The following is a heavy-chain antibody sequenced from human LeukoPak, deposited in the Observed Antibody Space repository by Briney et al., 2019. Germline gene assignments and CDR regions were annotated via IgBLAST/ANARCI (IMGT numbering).Heavy chain of an antibody. J-gene: IGHJ3*02. Sequence: SETLSLTCTVSGGSISSYYWSWIRQPPGKGLEWIGYIYYSGSTNYNPSLKSRVTISVDTSKSQFSLKLSSVTAADTAVYYCARDLRDYGDPAGAFDIWGQGTMVTVSS. D-gene: IGHD4-17*01. V-gene: IGHV4-59*01. CDR1: GGSISSYY. CDR3: ARDLRDYGDPAGAFDI. CDR2: IYYSGST.